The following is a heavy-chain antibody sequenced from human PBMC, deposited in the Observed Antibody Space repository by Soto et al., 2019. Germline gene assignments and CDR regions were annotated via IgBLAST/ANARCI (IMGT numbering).Heavy chain of an antibody. V-gene: IGHV4-4*07. CDR2: IYSSGNT. Sequence: PSETLSLTCSVSGGTISGYYWSWIRQPAGKGLEWIGRIYSSGNTKYNPSLQSRVTMSLDTSNNQFSLRLTSVTAADTAVYYCARGQRFSDWFDPWGQGTLVTVSS. CDR1: GGTISGYY. J-gene: IGHJ5*02. D-gene: IGHD3-3*01. CDR3: ARGQRFSDWFDP.